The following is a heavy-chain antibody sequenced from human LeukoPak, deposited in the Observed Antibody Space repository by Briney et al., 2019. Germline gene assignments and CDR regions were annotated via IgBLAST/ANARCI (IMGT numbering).Heavy chain of an antibody. CDR2: IYHSENT. CDR1: GYSLSSGYY. V-gene: IGHV4-38-2*02. Sequence: SETLSLTCTVSGYSLSSGYYWGWIRQPPGKGLEWIGNIYHSENTYYNPSLKSRVTISVGTSKNQFSLNLNSVTAADTAVYYCARSQWLVEDAFDIWGQGTMVTVSS. CDR3: ARSQWLVEDAFDI. J-gene: IGHJ3*02. D-gene: IGHD6-19*01.